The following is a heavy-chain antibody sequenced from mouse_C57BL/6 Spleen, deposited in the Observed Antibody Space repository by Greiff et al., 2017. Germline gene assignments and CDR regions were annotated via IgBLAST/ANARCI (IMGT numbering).Heavy chain of an antibody. Sequence: EVQLMESGPGLVKPSQSLSLTCSVTGYSITSGYYWNWIRQFPGNKLEWMGYISYDGSNNYNPSLKNRISITRDTSKNQFFLKLNSVTTEDTATYYCATHSSGYDYAMDYWGQGTSVTVSS. CDR1: GYSITSGYY. CDR2: ISYDGSN. D-gene: IGHD3-2*02. V-gene: IGHV3-6*01. J-gene: IGHJ4*01. CDR3: ATHSSGYDYAMDY.